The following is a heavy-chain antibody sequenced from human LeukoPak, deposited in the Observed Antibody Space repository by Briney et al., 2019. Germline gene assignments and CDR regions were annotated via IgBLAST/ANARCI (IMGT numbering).Heavy chain of an antibody. CDR3: ARGCSSSPLFDY. V-gene: IGHV3-48*01. Sequence: GGSLRLSCAASGFTFGSYWMSWVRQAPVKGLEWVSYISSSSSTIYYADSVKGRFTISRDNSKNTLYLQMNSLRAEDTAVYYCARGCSSSPLFDYWGQGTLVTVSS. J-gene: IGHJ4*02. D-gene: IGHD6-6*01. CDR1: GFTFGSYW. CDR2: ISSSSSTI.